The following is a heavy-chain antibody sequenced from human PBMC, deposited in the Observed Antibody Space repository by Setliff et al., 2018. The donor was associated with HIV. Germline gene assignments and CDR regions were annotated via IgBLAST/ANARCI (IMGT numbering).Heavy chain of an antibody. CDR3: AKVGA. CDR2: ISSSSRSK. V-gene: IGHV3-21*01. Sequence: PRGSLRLSCAASGFTLDDYGMSWVRQAPGKGLEWVSSISSSSRSKYYADSVKGRFTISRDNAKNSLYLQMNSLTAEDTAVYYCAKVGAWGQGTLVTVSS. CDR1: GFTLDDYG. J-gene: IGHJ4*02.